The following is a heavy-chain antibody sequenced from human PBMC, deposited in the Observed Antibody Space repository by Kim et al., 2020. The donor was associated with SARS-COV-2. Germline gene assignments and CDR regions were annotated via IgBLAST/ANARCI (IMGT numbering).Heavy chain of an antibody. Sequence: GGSLRLSCAASGFTFSDYYMSWIRQAPGKGLEWVSYISSSSSYTNYADSVKGRFTISRDNAKNSLYLQMNSLRAEDTAVYYCAMSLDGYSLDGFDIWGQGTMVTVSS. J-gene: IGHJ3*02. CDR2: ISSSSSYT. CDR1: GFTFSDYY. CDR3: AMSLDGYSLDGFDI. D-gene: IGHD5-18*01. V-gene: IGHV3-11*06.